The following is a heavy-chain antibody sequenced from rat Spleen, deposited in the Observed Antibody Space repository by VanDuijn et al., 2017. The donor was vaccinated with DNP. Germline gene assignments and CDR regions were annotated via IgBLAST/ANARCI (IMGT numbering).Heavy chain of an antibody. D-gene: IGHD4-1*01. Sequence: EVQLVESGGGLVQPGRSLNLSCAASGFTFSAYYLAWVRQDPAKGLELVAYIGSAAYASYYGDSVKGRFTIPRDNAKSTLYLQMNSIRSEDMATYYCVRWNTGHLDYWGQGVMVTVSS. V-gene: IGHV5-22*01. CDR3: VRWNTGHLDY. J-gene: IGHJ2*01. CDR2: IGSAAYAS. CDR1: GFTFSAYY.